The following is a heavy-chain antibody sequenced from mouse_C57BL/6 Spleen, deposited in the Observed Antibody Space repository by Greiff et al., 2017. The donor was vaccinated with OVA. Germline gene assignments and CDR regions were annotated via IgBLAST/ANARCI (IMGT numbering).Heavy chain of an antibody. D-gene: IGHD2-3*01. CDR2: IRSKSNNYAT. CDR3: VRPDDGY. Sequence: DVKLVESGGGLVQPKGSLKLSCAASGFSFNTYAMNWVRQAPGKGLEWVARIRSKSNNYATYYADSVKDRFTISRDDSESMLYLQMNNLKTEDTAMYYCVRPDDGYWGQGTSVTVSS. CDR1: GFSFNTYA. J-gene: IGHJ4*01. V-gene: IGHV10-1*01.